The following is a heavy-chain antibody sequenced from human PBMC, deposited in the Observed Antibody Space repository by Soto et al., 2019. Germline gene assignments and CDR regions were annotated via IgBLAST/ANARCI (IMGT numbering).Heavy chain of an antibody. CDR1: GGSISSSSYY. CDR3: AKHTPAIYIWDH. D-gene: IGHD2-15*01. Sequence: SETLSLTCTVSGGSISSSSYYWGWIRQPPGKGLEWIGSIYYSGSTYYNPSLKSRVTISVDTSKNQFSLKLSSVTAADTAVYYCAKHTPAIYIWDHWGQEPLVTVSS. V-gene: IGHV4-39*01. J-gene: IGHJ4*02. CDR2: IYYSGST.